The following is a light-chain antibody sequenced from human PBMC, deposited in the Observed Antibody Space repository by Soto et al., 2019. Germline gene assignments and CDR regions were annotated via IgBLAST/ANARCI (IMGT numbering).Light chain of an antibody. CDR2: WAS. J-gene: IGKJ4*01. Sequence: DIVMTQSPDSLAVSLGGRATINCKSSQSVLYSSKNKNYLAWYQQKPGQPPKLLIYWASTRESGVPDRFSGSGSGTDFTLTISRLQAEDVAVYYCQQYYSTPLTFGGGTKVDIK. CDR3: QQYYSTPLT. CDR1: QSVLYSSKNKNY. V-gene: IGKV4-1*01.